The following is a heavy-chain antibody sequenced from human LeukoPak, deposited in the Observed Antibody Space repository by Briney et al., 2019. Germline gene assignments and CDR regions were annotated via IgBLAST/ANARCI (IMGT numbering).Heavy chain of an antibody. V-gene: IGHV4-59*08. D-gene: IGHD3-10*01. CDR1: GGSISSYY. CDR2: IYYSGST. J-gene: IGHJ3*02. Sequence: PSETLSLTCTVSGGSISSYYWSWIRQPPGKGLEWIGYIYYSGSTNYNPSLKSRVTISVDTSKNQFSLKLSSVTAADTAVYYCARFGELSAFDIWGQGTMVTVSS. CDR3: ARFGELSAFDI.